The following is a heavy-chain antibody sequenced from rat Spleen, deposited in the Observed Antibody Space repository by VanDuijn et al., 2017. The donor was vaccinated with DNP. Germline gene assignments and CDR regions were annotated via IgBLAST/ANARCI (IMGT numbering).Heavy chain of an antibody. CDR1: GFTFSNYD. CDR2: ITNSGGST. J-gene: IGHJ2*01. D-gene: IGHD1-11*01. V-gene: IGHV5-27*01. Sequence: EVQLVESGGGLVQPGRSLKLSCAASGFTFSNYDMAWVRQAPTKGLEWVASITNSGGSTYYRDSVKGRFTISRDNAKSTLYLQMDSLRSEDTATYYCTTGGLRRPHWGQGVMVTVSS. CDR3: TTGGLRRPH.